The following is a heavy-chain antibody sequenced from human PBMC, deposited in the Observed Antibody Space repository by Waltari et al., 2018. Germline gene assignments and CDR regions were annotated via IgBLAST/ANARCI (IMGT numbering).Heavy chain of an antibody. J-gene: IGHJ5*02. Sequence: QVQLQQWGAGLLKPSETLSLTFAVYCWSFSGYYWSWIRHPPGKGREWIGEINHRGSTNYKPGLKSGVTIPVDTYKNEFSLKLSSVTAADTAVYYCARDGGYSYGYPMVAVNWFDPWGQGTLVTVSS. CDR1: CWSFSGYY. D-gene: IGHD5-18*01. CDR3: ARDGGYSYGYPMVAVNWFDP. CDR2: INHRGST. V-gene: IGHV4-34*01.